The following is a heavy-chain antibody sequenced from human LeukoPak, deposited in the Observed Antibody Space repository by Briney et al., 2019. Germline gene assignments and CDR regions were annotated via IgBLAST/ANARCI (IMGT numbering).Heavy chain of an antibody. CDR1: GFTFSNYR. CDR3: ASASSHRIAAGGDY. D-gene: IGHD6-13*01. J-gene: IGHJ4*02. CDR2: IYSDGSSR. Sequence: GGSLRLSCAASGFTFSNYRMHWVRQAPGKGLVWVSRIYSDGSSRSYADSVKGRFTISRDNAKNTLYLQMNSLRAEDTAVYYCASASSHRIAAGGDYWGQGTLVTVSS. V-gene: IGHV3-74*01.